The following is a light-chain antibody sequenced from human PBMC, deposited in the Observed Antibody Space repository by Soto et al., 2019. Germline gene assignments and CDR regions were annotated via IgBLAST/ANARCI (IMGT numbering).Light chain of an antibody. V-gene: IGKV3-20*01. Sequence: EIVLTQSPGTLSLSPGERDTLSCRASQSVSSSYLAWYQQKPGQAPRLLIYGASSRAIGIPDRFSGSGSGTDFTLTISRLEPEDFAVYYCQQYGSSPWTFGQGTKVEIK. CDR3: QQYGSSPWT. CDR1: QSVSSSY. CDR2: GAS. J-gene: IGKJ1*01.